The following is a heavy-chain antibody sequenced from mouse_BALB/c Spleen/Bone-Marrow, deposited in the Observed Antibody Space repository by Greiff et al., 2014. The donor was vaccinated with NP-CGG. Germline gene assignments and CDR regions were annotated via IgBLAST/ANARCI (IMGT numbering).Heavy chain of an antibody. CDR3: ARSYGNWYFDV. Sequence: VPLKPSGPELVKPGASVKISCQASGYTFTDYNMHWVKQSHGKSLEWIGYIYPYNGGTGYNQKFKSKATLTVDNSSSTAYMELRSLTSEDSAVYYCARSYGNWYFDVWGAGTTVTVSS. D-gene: IGHD2-10*02. V-gene: IGHV1S29*02. CDR1: GYTFTDYN. CDR2: IYPYNGGT. J-gene: IGHJ1*01.